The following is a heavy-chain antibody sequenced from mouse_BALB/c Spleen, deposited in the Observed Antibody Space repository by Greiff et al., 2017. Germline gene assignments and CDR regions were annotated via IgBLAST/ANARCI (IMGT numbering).Heavy chain of an antibody. V-gene: IGHV5-17*02. J-gene: IGHJ4*01. D-gene: IGHD2-3*01. Sequence: EVQGVESGGGLVQPGGSRKLSCAASGFTFSSFGMHWVRQAPEKGLEWVAYISSGSSTIYYADTVKGRFTISRDNPKNTLFLQMTSLRSEDTAMYYCARGPIYDGYGYAMDYWGQGTSVTVSS. CDR3: ARGPIYDGYGYAMDY. CDR1: GFTFSSFG. CDR2: ISSGSSTI.